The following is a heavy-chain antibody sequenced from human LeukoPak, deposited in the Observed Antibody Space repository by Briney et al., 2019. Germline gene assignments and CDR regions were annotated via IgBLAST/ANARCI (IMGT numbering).Heavy chain of an antibody. Sequence: PSETLSLTCAVYGGSFSGYYWSWIRQPPGKGLEWIGEINHSGSTNYNPSLKSRVTISVDTSKNQFSLKLSSVTAADTAVYYCARHRHGSGTGFDYWGQGTLVTVSS. CDR3: ARHRHGSGTGFDY. V-gene: IGHV4-34*01. D-gene: IGHD3-10*01. J-gene: IGHJ4*02. CDR1: GGSFSGYY. CDR2: INHSGST.